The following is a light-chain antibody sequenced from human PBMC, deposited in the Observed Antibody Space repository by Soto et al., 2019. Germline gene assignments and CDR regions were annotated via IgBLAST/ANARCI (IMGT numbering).Light chain of an antibody. CDR3: QQYGSSLIT. V-gene: IGKV3-20*01. Sequence: EIVLTQPPGTLSLSPGERATLSCRASQSVNSNYLAWHQQKPGQAPRLLIFGASSRATGIPDRFSGSGSGTDFTLTISRVEPEDFAVYYCQQYGSSLITFGQGTRLEI. CDR1: QSVNSNY. CDR2: GAS. J-gene: IGKJ5*01.